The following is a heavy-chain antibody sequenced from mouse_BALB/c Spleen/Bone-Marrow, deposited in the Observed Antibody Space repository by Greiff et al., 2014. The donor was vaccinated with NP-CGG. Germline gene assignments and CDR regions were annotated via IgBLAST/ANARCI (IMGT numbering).Heavy chain of an antibody. CDR1: GFNIKDTY. Sequence: VQLQQSGAELVKPGASVKLSCTASGFNIKDTYMHWVKQRPEQGLEWIGRIDPANGNTKYDPKFQGKATRTADTSSNTAYLQLSSLTSEDTAVYYCAPYYYGSSQFAYWGQGTLVTVTA. D-gene: IGHD1-1*01. J-gene: IGHJ3*01. CDR3: APYYYGSSQFAY. V-gene: IGHV14-3*02. CDR2: IDPANGNT.